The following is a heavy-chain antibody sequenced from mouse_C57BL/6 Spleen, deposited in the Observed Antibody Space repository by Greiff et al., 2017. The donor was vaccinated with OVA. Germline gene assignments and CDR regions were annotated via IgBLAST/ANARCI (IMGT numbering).Heavy chain of an antibody. D-gene: IGHD2-14*01. CDR2: IHPNSGST. CDR3: ARRGTSWYFDV. V-gene: IGHV1-64*01. CDR1: GYTFTSYW. J-gene: IGHJ1*03. Sequence: VQLKQPGAELVKPGASVKLSCKASGYTFTSYWMHWVKQRPGQGLEWIGMIHPNSGSTNYNEKFKSKATLTVDKSSSTAYMQLSSLTSEDSAVYYCARRGTSWYFDVWGTGTTVTVSS.